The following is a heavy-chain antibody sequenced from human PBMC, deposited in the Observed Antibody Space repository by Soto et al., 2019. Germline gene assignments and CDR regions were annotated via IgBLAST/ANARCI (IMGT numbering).Heavy chain of an antibody. CDR2: ISPGDSDT. CDR1: GYSFTIYC. D-gene: IGHD3-22*01. Sequence: GESVKIACKGSGYSFTIYCIGWVRQMPGKGLEWMGIISPGDSDTRYSPSFQGQVTISADKSLSTAYLQWSSLKASDTAMYYCARHGPRVYYDNSDYYSYGMDVWGQGTTVTVSS. J-gene: IGHJ6*02. CDR3: ARHGPRVYYDNSDYYSYGMDV. V-gene: IGHV5-51*01.